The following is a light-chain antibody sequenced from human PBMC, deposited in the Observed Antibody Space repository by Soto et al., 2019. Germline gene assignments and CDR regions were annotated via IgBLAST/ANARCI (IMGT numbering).Light chain of an antibody. CDR2: DAS. J-gene: IGKJ4*01. Sequence: EIVMTQSPATLSVSPGERATLSCRASQSVRSDLAWYHQKPGQAPRLLIYDASNRATGIPARFSGSGSGTDFTLIISSLEPEDFAVYYCQQRSNGLTFGGGTKVDIK. CDR1: QSVRSD. CDR3: QQRSNGLT. V-gene: IGKV3-11*01.